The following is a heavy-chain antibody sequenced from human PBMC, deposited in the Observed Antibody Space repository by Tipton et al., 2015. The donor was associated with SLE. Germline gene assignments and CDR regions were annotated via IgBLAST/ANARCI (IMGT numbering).Heavy chain of an antibody. CDR2: ISTSSSYT. J-gene: IGHJ4*02. CDR1: GFTFSDYY. D-gene: IGHD3-3*01. Sequence: SLRLSCAASGFTFSDYYMNWIRQAPGKGLEWVSYISTSSSYTNYADSVKGRFTISRDNAKNSLYLQMNSLRAEDTAVYYCAKDPRGLYYDFWSGYYTGDYWGQGTLVTVSS. CDR3: AKDPRGLYYDFWSGYYTGDY. V-gene: IGHV3-11*05.